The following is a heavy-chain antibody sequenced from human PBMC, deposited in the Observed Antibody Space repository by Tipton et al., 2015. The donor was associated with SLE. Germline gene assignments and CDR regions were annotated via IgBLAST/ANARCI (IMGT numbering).Heavy chain of an antibody. CDR3: ARDARYSSRRDFDS. V-gene: IGHV4-39*07. D-gene: IGHD6-13*01. Sequence: TLSLTCPVSGGSISTGAYYWGWIRQPPGKGMEWIGSMHHGGGTFCSPSLKSRVTISLDTSRNQFSLKLSSVTAADTAVYYCARDARYSSRRDFDSWGQGTLVTVSS. CDR2: MHHGGGT. CDR1: GGSISTGAYY. J-gene: IGHJ4*02.